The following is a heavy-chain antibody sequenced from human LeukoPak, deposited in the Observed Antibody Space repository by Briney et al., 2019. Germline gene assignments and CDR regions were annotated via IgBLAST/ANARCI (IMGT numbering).Heavy chain of an antibody. J-gene: IGHJ5*02. D-gene: IGHD2-2*01. Sequence: SETLSLTCTVSGGSLTDGDYYWGWVRQPPGTGLQWIATTYEGASLKSRVTISLDTSKNQFFLRLTSVTAADTAVYYCVRESIHCSSTSCYGGWFDPWGQGTLVTVSS. CDR2: T. V-gene: IGHV4-61*08. CDR3: VRESIHCSSTSCYGGWFDP. CDR1: GGSLTDGDYY.